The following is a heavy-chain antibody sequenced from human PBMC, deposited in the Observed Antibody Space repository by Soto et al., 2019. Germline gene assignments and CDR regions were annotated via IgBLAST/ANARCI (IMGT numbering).Heavy chain of an antibody. CDR2: IYYSGST. Sequence: PSETLSLTCTVSGGSISSGGYYWSWIRQHPGKGLEWIGYIYYSGSTYYNPSLKSRVTISVDTSKNQFSLKLSSVTAADTAVYYCARVVAGYRYLLHHWGQGTLVTASS. V-gene: IGHV4-31*03. CDR3: ARVVAGYRYLLHH. D-gene: IGHD3-16*02. J-gene: IGHJ5*02. CDR1: GGSISSGGYY.